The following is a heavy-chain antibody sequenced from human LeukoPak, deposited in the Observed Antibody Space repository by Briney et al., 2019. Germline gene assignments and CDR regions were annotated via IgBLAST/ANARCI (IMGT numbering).Heavy chain of an antibody. D-gene: IGHD2-8*01. J-gene: IGHJ6*02. CDR2: ISAYNGNT. CDR3: ARTRMDYYYYYGMDV. CDR1: GYTFTSYG. V-gene: IGHV1-18*01. Sequence: ASVKVSCKASGYTFTSYGISWVRQAPGQGLEWMRWISAYNGNTNYAQKLQGRVTMTTDTSTSTAYMELRSLRSDDTAVYYCARTRMDYYYYYGMDVWGQGTTVTVSS.